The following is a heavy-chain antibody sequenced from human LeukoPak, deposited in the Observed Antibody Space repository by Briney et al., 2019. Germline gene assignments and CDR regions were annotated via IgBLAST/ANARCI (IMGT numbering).Heavy chain of an antibody. J-gene: IGHJ6*03. CDR3: ARHPTTVTTGPGVLGYYYYMDV. V-gene: IGHV3-30*02. CDR1: GLTFSSYG. D-gene: IGHD4-17*01. CDR2: IRYDGSNK. Sequence: GGSLRLSCAASGLTFSSYGMHWVRQAPGKGLEWVAFIRYDGSNKYYADSVKGRFTISRDNSKNTLYLQMNSLRPEDTAVYYCARHPTTVTTGPGVLGYYYYMDVWGKGTTVTVSS.